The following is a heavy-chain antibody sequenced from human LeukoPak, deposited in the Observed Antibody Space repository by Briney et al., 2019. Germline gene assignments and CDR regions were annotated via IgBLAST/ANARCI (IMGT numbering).Heavy chain of an antibody. D-gene: IGHD3-16*01. Sequence: PGGSLRLSCAASGFTFSSYWMHWVRQAPGKGLVWVSRINSDGSSTSYADSVKGRFTISRDNSKNTLYLQMSSLRTEDTAVYYCTKDAPGGIDHWGQGTLVTVSS. V-gene: IGHV3-74*01. J-gene: IGHJ4*02. CDR1: GFTFSSYW. CDR3: TKDAPGGIDH. CDR2: INSDGSST.